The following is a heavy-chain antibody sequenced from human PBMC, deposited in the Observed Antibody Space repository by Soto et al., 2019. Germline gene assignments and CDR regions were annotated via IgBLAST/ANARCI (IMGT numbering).Heavy chain of an antibody. CDR2: ISWDGGST. CDR3: AKVDGYSSGH. J-gene: IGHJ4*02. V-gene: IGHV3-43*01. CDR1: GFTFDDYT. D-gene: IGHD6-19*01. Sequence: DVQLVESGGVVVQPGGSLRLSCAASGFTFDDYTMHWVRQAPGKGLEWVSLISWDGGSTYYADSVKGRFTISRDNSKNSLYLQMNSLRTEDTALYYCAKVDGYSSGHWGQGTLVTVSS.